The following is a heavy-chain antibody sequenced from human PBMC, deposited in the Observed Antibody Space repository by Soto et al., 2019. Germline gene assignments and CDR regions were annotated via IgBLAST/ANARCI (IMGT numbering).Heavy chain of an antibody. D-gene: IGHD3-16*01. V-gene: IGHV3-48*01. CDR1: GFTFSSYS. CDR2: ISSSRSTI. Sequence: GGSLRLSCAASGFTFSSYSMNWVRQAPGKGLEWVSYISSSRSTIYYADSVKGRFTISRDNSKNTLYLQMNSLRAEDTAVYYCAKGLDDDWDGHDYWGQGTLVTVSS. J-gene: IGHJ4*02. CDR3: AKGLDDDWDGHDY.